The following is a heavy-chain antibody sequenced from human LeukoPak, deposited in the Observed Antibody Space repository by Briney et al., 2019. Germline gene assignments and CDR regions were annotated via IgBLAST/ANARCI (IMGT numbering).Heavy chain of an antibody. CDR2: TDRDGKTT. CDR1: GLTFSSHW. V-gene: IGHV3-74*01. J-gene: IGHJ5*02. CDR3: ARVPNWFDP. Sequence: GGSLRLSCAASGLTFSSHWMFWVRQAPGKGLVWVSQTDRDGKTTGYADSVKGRFTIPRDNAKNTLYLQMNSLRVEDTAVYYCARVPNWFDPWGQGTLVTVSS.